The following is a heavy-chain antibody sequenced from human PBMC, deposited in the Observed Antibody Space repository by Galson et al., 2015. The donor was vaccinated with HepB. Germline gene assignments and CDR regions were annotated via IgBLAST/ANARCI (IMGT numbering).Heavy chain of an antibody. CDR2: ISFDGSNK. Sequence: SLRLSCAASGFTFSSYAMHWVRQAPGKGLEWMAVISFDGSNKYYADSVKGRFTISRDNPKNTLYLQMNSLRGEDTAVYYCARDKSAYYYYYGMDVWGQGTTFNV. CDR3: ARDKSAYYYYYGMDV. J-gene: IGHJ6*02. CDR1: GFTFSSYA. V-gene: IGHV3-30*04. D-gene: IGHD6-25*01.